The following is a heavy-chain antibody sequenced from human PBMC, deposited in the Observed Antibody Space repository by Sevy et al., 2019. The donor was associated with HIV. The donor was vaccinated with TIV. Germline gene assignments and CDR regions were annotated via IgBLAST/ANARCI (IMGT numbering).Heavy chain of an antibody. D-gene: IGHD5-18*01. CDR3: ARDPGYSYGYYYYYYGMDV. J-gene: IGHJ6*02. Sequence: GGSLRLSCAASGFTFSDYYMSWIRQAPGKGLEWVSYISSSGSTIYYADSVKGRFTISRDNAKNSLYLQMNSLRAEDTAVYYCARDPGYSYGYYYYYYGMDVWGQGTTVTVSS. V-gene: IGHV3-11*01. CDR1: GFTFSDYY. CDR2: ISSSGSTI.